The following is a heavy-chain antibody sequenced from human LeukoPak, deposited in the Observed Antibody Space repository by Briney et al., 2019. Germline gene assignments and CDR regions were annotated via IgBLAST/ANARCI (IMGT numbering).Heavy chain of an antibody. D-gene: IGHD3-3*01. CDR3: ARVSVGYDFWSGYYYFDY. CDR2: VYDSGST. V-gene: IGHV4-39*01. Sequence: SETLSLTCTVSGGSIRSSYYYWGWIRQPPGKGLEWIGSVYDSGSTYYNPSLKSRVTISVDTSKNQFSLKLNSVTAADTAVYYCARVSVGYDFWSGYYYFDYWGQGTLVTVSS. CDR1: GGSIRSSYYY. J-gene: IGHJ4*02.